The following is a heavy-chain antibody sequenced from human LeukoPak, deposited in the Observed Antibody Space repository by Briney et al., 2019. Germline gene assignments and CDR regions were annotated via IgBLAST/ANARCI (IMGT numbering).Heavy chain of an antibody. V-gene: IGHV3-30*18. CDR2: ISYDGSNK. CDR1: GFTFSSYA. J-gene: IGHJ5*02. CDR3: AKDLLRYYGSGSYSPTWFDP. D-gene: IGHD3-10*01. Sequence: GGSLRLSCAASGFTFSSYAMSWVRQAPGKGLEWVAVISYDGSNKYYADSVKGRFTISRDNSKNTLYLQMNSLRAEDTAVYYCAKDLLRYYGSGSYSPTWFDPWGQGTLVTVSS.